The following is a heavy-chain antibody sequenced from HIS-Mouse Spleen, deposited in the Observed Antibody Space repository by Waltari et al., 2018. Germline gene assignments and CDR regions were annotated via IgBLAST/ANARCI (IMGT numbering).Heavy chain of an antibody. CDR3: AREIPYSSSWYDWHFDL. CDR1: GGSISSSSYY. Sequence: QLQLQESGPGLVKPSETLSLTCTVSGGSISSSSYYWGWIRQPPGKGLEWVGSIYYSGRTYYNPSLKRRVTISVDTSKNQFSLKLSSVTAADTAVYYCAREIPYSSSWYDWHFDLWGRGTLVTVSS. CDR2: IYYSGRT. D-gene: IGHD6-13*01. V-gene: IGHV4-39*07. J-gene: IGHJ2*01.